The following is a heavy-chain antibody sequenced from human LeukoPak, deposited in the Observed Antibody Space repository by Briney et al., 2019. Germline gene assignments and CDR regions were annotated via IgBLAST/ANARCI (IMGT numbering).Heavy chain of an antibody. Sequence: SETLSLTCTVSGGSISNNYWSRFRQPPGKGLEWIGYIYYSGSTNYNPSLKSRVTISVDTSKSQFSLKLSSVTAADTAVYYCARAGVVVTAMIEYWGQGTLVTVSS. CDR2: IYYSGST. J-gene: IGHJ4*02. D-gene: IGHD2-21*02. CDR1: GGSISNNY. CDR3: ARAGVVVTAMIEY. V-gene: IGHV4-59*01.